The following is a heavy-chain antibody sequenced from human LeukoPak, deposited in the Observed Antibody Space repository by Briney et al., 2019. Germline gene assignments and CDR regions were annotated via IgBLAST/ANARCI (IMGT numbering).Heavy chain of an antibody. CDR3: ARYSGSCYNS. Sequence: SGGSLRLSCAASGFTFSTYAMHWVRQGPGKRLEYVAAISTNGDGTYYANSVRGRFTISRDNSKNTLYLQMGSLRVEDMAVYYCARYSGSCYNSWGQGTLVTVSS. CDR1: GFTFSTYA. V-gene: IGHV3-64*01. J-gene: IGHJ4*02. CDR2: ISTNGDGT. D-gene: IGHD2-15*01.